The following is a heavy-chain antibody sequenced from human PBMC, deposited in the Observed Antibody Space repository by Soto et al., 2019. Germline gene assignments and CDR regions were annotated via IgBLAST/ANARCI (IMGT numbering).Heavy chain of an antibody. J-gene: IGHJ4*02. Sequence: SETLSLTCTVSGGSISSYYWSWIRQPPGKGLEWIGYIYYSGSTNYNPSLKSRVTISVDTPKNQFSLKLSSVTAADTAVYYCARASSGYYYDYWGQGTLVTVSS. CDR1: GGSISSYY. D-gene: IGHD3-22*01. CDR2: IYYSGST. CDR3: ARASSGYYYDY. V-gene: IGHV4-59*08.